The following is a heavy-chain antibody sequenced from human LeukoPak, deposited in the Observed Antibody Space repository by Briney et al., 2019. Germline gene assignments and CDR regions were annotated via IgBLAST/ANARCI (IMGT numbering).Heavy chain of an antibody. CDR2: ISSGGSAI. CDR3: ARARSPQGFCSSPSCDAFDI. V-gene: IGHV3-11*01. D-gene: IGHD2-2*01. CDR1: GFTFSDYY. J-gene: IGHJ3*02. Sequence: PGGSLRLSCAASGFTFSDYYMSWIRHAPGEGLVWVSYISSGGSAIYFAESVKGRFTISSNNAKNSLYLQMNSLRAEDTAVYYCARARSPQGFCSSPSCDAFDIWGQGTMVTVSS.